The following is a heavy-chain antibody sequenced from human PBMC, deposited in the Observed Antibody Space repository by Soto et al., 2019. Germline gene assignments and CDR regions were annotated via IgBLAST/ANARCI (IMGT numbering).Heavy chain of an antibody. D-gene: IGHD1-7*01. J-gene: IGHJ6*02. Sequence: ASVKVSCKASGYTFTSYYMHWVRQAPGQGLEWMGVINPSGGSTSYAQKFQGRVTMTRHTSTSTVYMELSSLRSEDTAVYFCATRNPELYYYYYYGMDVWGQGTTVTVPS. CDR1: GYTFTSYY. CDR3: ATRNPELYYYYYYGMDV. CDR2: INPSGGST. V-gene: IGHV1-46*01.